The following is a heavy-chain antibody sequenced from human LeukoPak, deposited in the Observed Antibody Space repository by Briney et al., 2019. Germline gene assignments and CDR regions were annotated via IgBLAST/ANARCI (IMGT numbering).Heavy chain of an antibody. CDR3: AKDTVLLWFGELKGVYYYGMDV. Sequence: GGSLRLSCAASGFTFSSYGMHWVRQAPGKGLEWVAVISYDGSNKYYADSVKGRFTISRDNSKNTLYLQMNSLRAEDTAVYYCAKDTVLLWFGELKGVYYYGMDVWGQGTTVTVSS. J-gene: IGHJ6*02. D-gene: IGHD3-10*01. CDR1: GFTFSSYG. CDR2: ISYDGSNK. V-gene: IGHV3-30*18.